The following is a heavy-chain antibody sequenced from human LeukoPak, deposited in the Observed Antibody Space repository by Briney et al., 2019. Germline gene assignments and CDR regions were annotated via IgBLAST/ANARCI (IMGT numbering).Heavy chain of an antibody. CDR1: GGSFSGYY. CDR3: ARVTENYDFWSGSLRGSYYYMDV. D-gene: IGHD3-3*01. Sequence: SETLSLTCAVYGGSFSGYYWSWIRQPPGKGLEWIGEINHSGSTNYNPSLKSRVTISVDTSKNQFSLKLSSVTAADTAVYYCARVTENYDFWSGSLRGSYYYMDVWGKGTTVTVSS. V-gene: IGHV4-34*01. CDR2: INHSGST. J-gene: IGHJ6*03.